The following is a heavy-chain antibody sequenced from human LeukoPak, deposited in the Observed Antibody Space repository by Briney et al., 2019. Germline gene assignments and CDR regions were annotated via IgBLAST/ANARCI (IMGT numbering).Heavy chain of an antibody. CDR3: ARDHSGWDFDY. CDR2: INPSGGST. V-gene: IGHV1-46*01. Sequence: ASVKVSCKVSGYTLTELSMHWVRQAPGQGLEWMGIINPSGGSTSYAQKFQGRVTMTRDTSTSTVYMELSSLRSEDTAVYYCARDHSGWDFDYWGQGTLVTVSS. J-gene: IGHJ4*02. D-gene: IGHD1-26*01. CDR1: GYTLTELS.